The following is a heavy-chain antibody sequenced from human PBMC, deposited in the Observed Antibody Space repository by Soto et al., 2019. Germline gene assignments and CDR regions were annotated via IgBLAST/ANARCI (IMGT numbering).Heavy chain of an antibody. J-gene: IGHJ6*02. V-gene: IGHV3-23*01. CDR3: VKDYYGDYDPSQYFYYGMDV. CDR1: GFTFSNYA. D-gene: IGHD4-17*01. Sequence: GGSLRLSCAVSGFTFSNYAFSWVRQAPGKGLEWVSAISGSGVSTYYADSLKGRFTISRDNFMNTLHLEMNSLRAEDTAVYFCVKDYYGDYDPSQYFYYGMDVWGQGTTVTVSS. CDR2: ISGSGVST.